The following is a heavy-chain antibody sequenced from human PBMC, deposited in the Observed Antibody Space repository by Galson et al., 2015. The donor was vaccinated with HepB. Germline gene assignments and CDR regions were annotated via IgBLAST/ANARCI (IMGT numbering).Heavy chain of an antibody. D-gene: IGHD5-12*01. V-gene: IGHV1-24*01. Sequence: SCKVSGYTLTELSTHWVRQAPGKGLEWMGGFDPEDGETIYAQKFQGRVTMTEDISTDTAYMELSSLRSEDTAVYYCVPLLVADPQSFDYWGQGTLVTVSS. CDR2: FDPEDGET. CDR1: GYTLTELS. J-gene: IGHJ4*02. CDR3: VPLLVADPQSFDY.